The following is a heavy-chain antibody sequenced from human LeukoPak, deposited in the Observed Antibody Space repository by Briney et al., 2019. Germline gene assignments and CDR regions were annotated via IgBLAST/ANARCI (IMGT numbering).Heavy chain of an antibody. CDR3: AVYSSGWYNTFDI. CDR1: GFTFDNYW. D-gene: IGHD6-19*01. J-gene: IGHJ3*02. Sequence: PGGSLRLSCEASGFTFDNYWMSWVRQAPGKGLEWVANIKQDGSEKYYVDSVKGRFTISRDNAKNSLFLQMNSLGAEDMAVYYCAVYSSGWYNTFDIWGQGTMVTVSS. CDR2: IKQDGSEK. V-gene: IGHV3-7*01.